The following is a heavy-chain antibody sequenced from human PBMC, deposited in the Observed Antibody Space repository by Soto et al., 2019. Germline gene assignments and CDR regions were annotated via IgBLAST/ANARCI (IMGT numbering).Heavy chain of an antibody. V-gene: IGHV1-69*06. J-gene: IGHJ6*02. CDR1: GGTFSSYA. CDR2: IIPIFGTA. CDR3: ARDHRMVKTGPYYYGMDV. D-gene: IGHD2-21*01. Sequence: SVKVSCKASGGTFSSYAISWVRQAPGQGLEGMGGIIPIFGTANYAQKFQGRVTITADKSTSTAYMELSSLRSEDTAVYYCARDHRMVKTGPYYYGMDVWGQGTTVTVSS.